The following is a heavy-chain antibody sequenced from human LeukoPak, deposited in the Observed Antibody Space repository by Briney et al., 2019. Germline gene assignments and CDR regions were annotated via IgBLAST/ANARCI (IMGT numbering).Heavy chain of an antibody. J-gene: IGHJ4*02. V-gene: IGHV3-7*01. Sequence: GGSLRLSCAASGFTFTTYWLGWVRQPPGKGLEWVANIKQDGSEKYYVDSVKGRFTISRDNAKNSLYLQMNSLRAEDTAVYYCASLGSGSYFINFDYWGQGTLVTVSS. CDR3: ASLGSGSYFINFDY. CDR2: IKQDGSEK. D-gene: IGHD1-26*01. CDR1: GFTFTTYW.